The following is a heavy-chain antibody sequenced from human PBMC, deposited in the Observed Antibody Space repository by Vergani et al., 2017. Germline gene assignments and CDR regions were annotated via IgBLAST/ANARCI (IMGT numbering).Heavy chain of an antibody. CDR2: INPSGGST. CDR3: ARDHYYGSGSSGDWGWFDP. CDR1: GYTFTSYY. V-gene: IGHV1-46*01. J-gene: IGHJ5*02. D-gene: IGHD3-10*01. Sequence: QVQLVQSGAEVKKPGSSVKVSCKASGYTFTSYYMHWVRQAPGQGLEWMGIINPSGGSTSYAQKFQGRVTMTRDTSTITVYMELSSLRSEDTAVYYCARDHYYGSGSSGDWGWFDPWGQGTLVTVSS.